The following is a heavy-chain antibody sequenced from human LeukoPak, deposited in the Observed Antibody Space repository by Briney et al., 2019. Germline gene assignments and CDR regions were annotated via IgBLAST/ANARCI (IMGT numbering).Heavy chain of an antibody. Sequence: SETLSLTCTVSGGSISSYYWSWLRQPPGKGLEWIGYIYYSGSTNYNPSLKSRVTISVDTSKNQFSLKLSSVTAADTAVYYCARTIHSSSWFEIDYWGQGTLVTVSS. CDR2: IYYSGST. D-gene: IGHD6-13*01. CDR1: GGSISSYY. V-gene: IGHV4-59*01. J-gene: IGHJ4*02. CDR3: ARTIHSSSWFEIDY.